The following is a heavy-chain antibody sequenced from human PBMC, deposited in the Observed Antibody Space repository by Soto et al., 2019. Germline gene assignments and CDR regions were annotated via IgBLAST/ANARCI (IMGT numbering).Heavy chain of an antibody. CDR1: GGSISSYY. CDR2: IYYSGST. Sequence: SETLSLTCTVSGGSISSYYWSWIRQPPGKGLEWIGYIYYSGSTNYNPSLKSRVTISVDTSKNQFSLKLSSVTAADTAVYYCASSGYSYGRIWWFDPWGQGTLVTVSS. D-gene: IGHD5-18*01. CDR3: ASSGYSYGRIWWFDP. V-gene: IGHV4-59*08. J-gene: IGHJ5*02.